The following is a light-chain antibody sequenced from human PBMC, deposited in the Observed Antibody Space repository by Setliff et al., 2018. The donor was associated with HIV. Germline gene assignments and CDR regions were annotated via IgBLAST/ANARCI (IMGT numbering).Light chain of an antibody. Sequence: QSALTQPPSVSGAPGRQIAVSCTGTSSIIGAGYDVQWYQVVPGSAPKLVIFGSTNRRSGVPDRFSGFKSDTSASLAISWLQADDEGDYYCQSYDTSLGVVFGGGTKVTVL. CDR2: GST. CDR1: SSIIGAGYD. V-gene: IGLV1-40*01. CDR3: QSYDTSLGVV. J-gene: IGLJ2*01.